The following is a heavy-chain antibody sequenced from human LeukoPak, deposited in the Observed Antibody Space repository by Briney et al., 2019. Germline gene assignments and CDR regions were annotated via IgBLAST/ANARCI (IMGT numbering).Heavy chain of an antibody. CDR1: GFTFSTYS. D-gene: IGHD1-14*01. J-gene: IGHJ5*02. CDR2: ISSSSTYI. V-gene: IGHV3-21*04. Sequence: PGGSLRLSCAASGFTFSTYSMNWVRQAPGKGLGWVSFISSSSTYISYADSVKGRFTISRDNAKNSLYLQMNSLRAEDTAVYYCARDRAIENHSIDPWGQGTLVTVSS. CDR3: ARDRAIENHSIDP.